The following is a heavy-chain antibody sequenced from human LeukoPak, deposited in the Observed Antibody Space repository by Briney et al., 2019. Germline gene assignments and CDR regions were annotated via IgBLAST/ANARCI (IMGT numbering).Heavy chain of an antibody. Sequence: SETLSLTCTVSGGSVSSGSYYWSWIRQPPGTGLEWIGYIYYSGSTNYNPSLKSRVTISVDTSKNQFSLKLSSVTAADTAVYYCARSLDWFIFDYWGQGTLVTVSS. J-gene: IGHJ4*02. V-gene: IGHV4-61*01. CDR2: IYYSGST. CDR1: GGSVSSGSYY. CDR3: ARSLDWFIFDY. D-gene: IGHD3-9*01.